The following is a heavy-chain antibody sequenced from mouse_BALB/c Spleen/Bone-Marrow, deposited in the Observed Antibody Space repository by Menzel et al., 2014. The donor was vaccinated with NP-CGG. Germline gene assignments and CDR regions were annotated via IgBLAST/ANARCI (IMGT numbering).Heavy chain of an antibody. V-gene: IGHV2-6-7*01. CDR1: GFSLTGYG. Sequence: VQLVESGPGLVSPSQSLSIPCTVSGFSLTGYGLNWVRQPPGKGLEWLGLIWGDGSTDYNSALKSRLSISKDNSKSQVFLKMNSLQSDDTARYYCASNGGGAMDYWGQGTSVTVSS. CDR3: ASNGGGAMDY. J-gene: IGHJ4*01. CDR2: IWGDGST.